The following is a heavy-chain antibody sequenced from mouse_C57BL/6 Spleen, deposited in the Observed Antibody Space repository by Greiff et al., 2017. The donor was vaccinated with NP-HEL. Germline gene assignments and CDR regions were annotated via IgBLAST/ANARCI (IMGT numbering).Heavy chain of an antibody. V-gene: IGHV1-59*01. CDR2: IDPSDSYT. J-gene: IGHJ2*01. Sequence: QVQLKQPGAELVRPGTSVKLSCKASGYTFTSYWMHRVKQRPGQGLEWIGVIDPSDSYTNYNQKFKGKATLTVDTSSSTAYMQLSSLTSEDSAVYYCARGYGSSYRGYFDYWGQGTTLTVSS. CDR1: GYTFTSYW. CDR3: ARGYGSSYRGYFDY. D-gene: IGHD1-1*01.